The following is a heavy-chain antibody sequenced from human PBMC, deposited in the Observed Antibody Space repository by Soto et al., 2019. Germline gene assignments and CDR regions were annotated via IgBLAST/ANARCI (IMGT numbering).Heavy chain of an antibody. D-gene: IGHD6-19*01. V-gene: IGHV4-34*01. CDR2: VNHNGRN. Sequence: PSETLSLTCDVYGGSFTGYFWNWIRQSPGKGLEWIGKVNHNGRNTYNPSLKSRVTISLDMSKNQISLKLTSVTAADTAVYYCARGGSSDWQVDFEFWGQGTMVTVSS. CDR1: GGSFTGYF. CDR3: ARGGSSDWQVDFEF. J-gene: IGHJ3*01.